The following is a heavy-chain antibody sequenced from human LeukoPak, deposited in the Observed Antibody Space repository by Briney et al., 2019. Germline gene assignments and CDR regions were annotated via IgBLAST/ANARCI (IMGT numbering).Heavy chain of an antibody. CDR3: ARSGSYVEYFDY. CDR2: ISAYNGNT. J-gene: IGHJ4*02. V-gene: IGHV1-18*01. CDR1: GYTFTSYG. Sequence: ASVKVSCKASGYTFTSYGISWVRQAPGQGLEWMGWISAYNGNTNYAQKFQGRVTMTRDTSTSTVYMELSSLRSEDTAVYYCARSGSYVEYFDYWGQGTLVTVSS. D-gene: IGHD1-26*01.